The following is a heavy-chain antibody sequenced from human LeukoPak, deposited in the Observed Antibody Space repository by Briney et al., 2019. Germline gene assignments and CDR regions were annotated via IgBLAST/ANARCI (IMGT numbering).Heavy chain of an antibody. D-gene: IGHD2-21*02. CDR2: IKSDGRST. Sequence: PGGSLRLSCAASAFTFSNYEMSWVRQAPGKGLVWVSRIKSDGRSTSYADFARGRFTISRDNAKNTLYLQMNSLRAEDTAVYYCARAMAVTAPDSWGQGTLVTVSS. J-gene: IGHJ4*02. CDR1: AFTFSNYE. CDR3: ARAMAVTAPDS. V-gene: IGHV3-74*01.